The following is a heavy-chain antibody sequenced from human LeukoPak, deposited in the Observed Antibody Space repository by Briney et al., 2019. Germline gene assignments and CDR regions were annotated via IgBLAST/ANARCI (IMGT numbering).Heavy chain of an antibody. V-gene: IGHV4-30-4*08. J-gene: IGHJ4*02. D-gene: IGHD6-13*01. Sequence: SQTLSLTCTVSGGSISSGDYYWSWIRQPPGKGLEWIGYIYYSGATYYNPSLKSRVTISVDTSKTQFSLKLSSVTAADTAVYFCSKGPTMGGSWYFFDSWGQGTLVTVSS. CDR3: SKGPTMGGSWYFFDS. CDR1: GGSISSGDYY. CDR2: IYYSGAT.